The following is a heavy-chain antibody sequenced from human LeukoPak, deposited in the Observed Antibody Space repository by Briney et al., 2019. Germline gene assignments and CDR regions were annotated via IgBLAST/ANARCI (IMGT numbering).Heavy chain of an antibody. V-gene: IGHV3-48*03. CDR1: GFTLSGYE. CDR3: ARVRVLAMDV. Sequence: PGGSLRLSCAASGFTLSGYEMNWVRQAPGRGLEWVSYISASGSTIHYADSVKGRFIISRDNAKKSLYLQMNSLRAEDTAVYHCARVRVLAMDVWGQGTTVIVSS. D-gene: IGHD4-17*01. CDR2: ISASGSTI. J-gene: IGHJ6*02.